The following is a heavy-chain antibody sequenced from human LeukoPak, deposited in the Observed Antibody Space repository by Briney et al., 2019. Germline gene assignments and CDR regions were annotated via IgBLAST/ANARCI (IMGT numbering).Heavy chain of an antibody. CDR2: IDHSGST. D-gene: IGHD3-10*01. CDR1: GGSFSGYY. V-gene: IGHV4-34*01. J-gene: IGHJ4*02. Sequence: SETLSLTCAVYGGSFSGYYWSWIRQPPGKGLEWIGEIDHSGSTNYSPSLKSRVTISVDTSKNQFSLKLSSVTAADTAVYYCARVGYGSGSRVDYWGQGTLVTVSS. CDR3: ARVGYGSGSRVDY.